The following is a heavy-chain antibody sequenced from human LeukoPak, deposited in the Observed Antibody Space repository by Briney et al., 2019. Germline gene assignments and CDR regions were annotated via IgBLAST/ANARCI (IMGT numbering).Heavy chain of an antibody. CDR2: ISWNSGSI. D-gene: IGHD6-13*01. CDR1: GFTFDDYA. V-gene: IGHV3-9*01. J-gene: IGHJ4*02. Sequence: PGRSLRLSCAASGFTFDDYAMHRVRQAPGKGLEWVSGISWNSGSIGYADSVKGRFTISRDNAKNSLYLQMNSLRPEDSAFYYCAKGDRSSFYSFDYWGQGTLVTVSS. CDR3: AKGDRSSFYSFDY.